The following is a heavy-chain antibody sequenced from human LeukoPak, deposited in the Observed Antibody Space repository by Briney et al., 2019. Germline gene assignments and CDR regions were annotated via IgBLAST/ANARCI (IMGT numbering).Heavy chain of an antibody. CDR2: IYSGGST. V-gene: IGHV3-53*01. J-gene: IGHJ4*02. Sequence: GGSLRLSYAASGFTVSSDYMSWGRQAPGKGLEWVSVIYSGGSTYYADSVKGRFTISRDNSKNTLYLQMNSLRAEDTAVYYCARERSSGWYRGSLDYWGQGTLVTVSS. CDR1: GFTVSSDY. CDR3: ARERSSGWYRGSLDY. D-gene: IGHD6-19*01.